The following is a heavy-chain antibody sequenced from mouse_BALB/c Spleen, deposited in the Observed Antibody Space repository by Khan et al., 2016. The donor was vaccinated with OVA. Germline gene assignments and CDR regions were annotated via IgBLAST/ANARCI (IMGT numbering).Heavy chain of an antibody. V-gene: IGHV2-6-1*01. CDR2: IWSDGTT. CDR1: GFSLTNYG. Sequence: VQLQESGPGLVAPSQSLSITCTISGFSLTNYGVHWVRQPPGKGLEWLVVIWSDGTTTYYSALKSRLTISKDNSKSQVFLKMDSLQTDDTAMYYCARQPYFHYYVMDYWGQGTSVTVSS. CDR3: ARQPYFHYYVMDY. D-gene: IGHD2-10*01. J-gene: IGHJ4*01.